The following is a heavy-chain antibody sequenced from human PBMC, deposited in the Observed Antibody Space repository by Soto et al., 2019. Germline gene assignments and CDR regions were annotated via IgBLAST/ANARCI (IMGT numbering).Heavy chain of an antibody. Sequence: GGSLRLSCAASGFTFSSYAMSWVRQAPGKGLEWVSAISGSGGSTYYADSVKGRFTISRDNSKNTLYLQMNSLRAEDTAVYYCAKDQSYYDFWSGNQHFDYWGQGTLVTVYS. CDR1: GFTFSSYA. V-gene: IGHV3-23*01. CDR3: AKDQSYYDFWSGNQHFDY. D-gene: IGHD3-3*01. J-gene: IGHJ4*02. CDR2: ISGSGGST.